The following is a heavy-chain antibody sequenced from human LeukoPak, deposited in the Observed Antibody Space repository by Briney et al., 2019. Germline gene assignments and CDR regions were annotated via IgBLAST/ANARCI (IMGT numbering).Heavy chain of an antibody. Sequence: SETLSLTCTVSGYSISSGYYWGWIRQPPGKGLEWIGSIYHSGSTYYNPSLKSRVTISVDTSKNQFSLKLSSVTAADTAVYYCARHPYLGYCSSTSCPKYNWFDPWGQGTLVTVSS. CDR2: IYHSGST. V-gene: IGHV4-38-2*02. CDR1: GYSISSGYY. D-gene: IGHD2-2*01. CDR3: ARHPYLGYCSSTSCPKYNWFDP. J-gene: IGHJ5*02.